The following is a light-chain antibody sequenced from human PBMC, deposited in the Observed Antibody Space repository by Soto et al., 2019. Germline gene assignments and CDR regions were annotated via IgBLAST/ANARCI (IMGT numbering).Light chain of an antibody. CDR1: QDIRSW. J-gene: IGKJ2*01. V-gene: IGKV1-12*01. CDR2: AAS. CDR3: QQANAFPHT. Sequence: DIRMTQSPSSVSASVGDRVTITCRASQDIRSWLTWYQQKPGKAPKLLIYAASTLQSGVPSRFSGSGSGTDFTLTINSLQPEDFATYYCQQANAFPHTFDQGTKLEIK.